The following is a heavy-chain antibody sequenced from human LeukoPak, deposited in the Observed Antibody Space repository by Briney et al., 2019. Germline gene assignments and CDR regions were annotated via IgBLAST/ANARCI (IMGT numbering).Heavy chain of an antibody. CDR2: INPSGGST. Sequence: GASVKVSCKASGYTFTSYYMHWVRQAPGQGLEWMGIINPSGGSTSYAQKFQGRVTMTRDMSTSTVYMELSSLRSEDTAVYYCAREVVKNYYDSSGYYPCDYWGQGTLVTVSS. D-gene: IGHD3-22*01. J-gene: IGHJ4*02. V-gene: IGHV1-46*01. CDR1: GYTFTSYY. CDR3: AREVVKNYYDSSGYYPCDY.